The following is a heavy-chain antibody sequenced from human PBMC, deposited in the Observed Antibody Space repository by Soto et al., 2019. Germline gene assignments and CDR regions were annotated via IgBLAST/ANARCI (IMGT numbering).Heavy chain of an antibody. V-gene: IGHV3-11*01. J-gene: IGHJ6*02. CDR1: GFTFSDYY. Sequence: PGGSLRLSCAASGFTFSDYYMSWIRQAPGKGLEWVSYISSSGSTIYYADSVKGRFTISRDNAKNSLYLQMNSLRAEDTAVYYCARDPNDFWSGYQDVWGQGTTVTVSS. CDR3: ARDPNDFWSGYQDV. CDR2: ISSSGSTI. D-gene: IGHD3-3*01.